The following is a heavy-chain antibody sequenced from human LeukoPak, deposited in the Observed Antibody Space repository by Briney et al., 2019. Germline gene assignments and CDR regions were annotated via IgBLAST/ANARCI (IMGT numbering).Heavy chain of an antibody. V-gene: IGHV4-34*01. D-gene: IGHD5-18*01. Sequence: SETLSLTCAVYGGSFSGYYWSWIRQPPGKGLEWIGEINHSGSTNYNPSLKSRVTISVDTSKNQFSLKLSSVTAADTAVYYCARGIQLWKYYYYYYMDVWGKGTTVTVSS. CDR1: GGSFSGYY. CDR2: INHSGST. J-gene: IGHJ6*03. CDR3: ARGIQLWKYYYYYYMDV.